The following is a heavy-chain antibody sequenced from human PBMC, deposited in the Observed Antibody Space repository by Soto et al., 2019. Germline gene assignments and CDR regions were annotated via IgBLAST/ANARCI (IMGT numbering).Heavy chain of an antibody. V-gene: IGHV4-59*01. Sequence: SETLSLTCTVSGGSISSYYWSWIRQPPGKGLEWIGYIYYSGSTNYNPSLKSRVTISVDTSKNRFSLKLSSVTAADTAVYYCARVYGDYLAYWAQGTLVTVS. CDR2: IYYSGST. CDR1: GGSISSYY. J-gene: IGHJ4*02. CDR3: ARVYGDYLAY. D-gene: IGHD4-17*01.